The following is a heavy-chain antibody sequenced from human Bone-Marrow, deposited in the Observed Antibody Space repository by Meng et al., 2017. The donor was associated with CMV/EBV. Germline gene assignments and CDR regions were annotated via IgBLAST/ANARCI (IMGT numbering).Heavy chain of an antibody. V-gene: IGHV3-23*01. D-gene: IGHD3-22*01. CDR3: AKRGSYYYDPTGYYIPPPFDH. CDR1: GFTFDDYA. Sequence: GGSLRLSCAASGFTFDDYAMHWVRQAPGKGLEWVSRINGRGNNTYYADSVKGRFTISRDNSKNTLFLQMNSLRAEDTAVYYCAKRGSYYYDPTGYYIPPPFDHWGQGALVTFSS. CDR2: INGRGNNT. J-gene: IGHJ4*02.